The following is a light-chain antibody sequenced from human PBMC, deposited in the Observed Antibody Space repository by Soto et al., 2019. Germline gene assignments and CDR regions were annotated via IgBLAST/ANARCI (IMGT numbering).Light chain of an antibody. V-gene: IGKV3D-15*01. J-gene: IGKJ1*01. CDR3: QQYNNWPRA. Sequence: IVLTQSPATLSLSPGERATLSCRASQSIRNYLAWYQQKPGQAPRLLIYDASNRATGIPARFSGSGSGTEFTLTISSLQSEDFAVYYCQQYNNWPRAFGQGTKVDIK. CDR2: DAS. CDR1: QSIRNY.